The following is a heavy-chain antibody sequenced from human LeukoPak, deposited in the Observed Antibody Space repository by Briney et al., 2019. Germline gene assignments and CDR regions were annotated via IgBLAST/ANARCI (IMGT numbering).Heavy chain of an antibody. D-gene: IGHD6-6*01. V-gene: IGHV4-39*07. CDR3: ARGRGIAARRFPFDY. CDR1: GGSISSGNYY. J-gene: IGHJ4*02. Sequence: SETLSLTCTVSGGSISSGNYYWSWIRQPPGKGLEWIGEINHSGSTNYNPSLKSRVTISVDTSKNQFSLKLSSVTAADTAVYYCARGRGIAARRFPFDYWGQGTLVTVSS. CDR2: INHSGST.